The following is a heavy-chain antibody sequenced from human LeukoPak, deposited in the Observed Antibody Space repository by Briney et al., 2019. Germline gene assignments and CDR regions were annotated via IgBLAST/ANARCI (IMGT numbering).Heavy chain of an antibody. D-gene: IGHD6-19*01. CDR1: GFTFSGYW. V-gene: IGHV3-74*01. Sequence: QSGGSLRLSCVASGFTFSGYWMHWVRQVPGKGPVCVSRINTDGSYTGYAESVKGRFTISRDNAKNTLFLQMNSLRAEDTALYYCACFGSDWDASYWGQGTLLTVSS. CDR3: ACFGSDWDASY. J-gene: IGHJ4*02. CDR2: INTDGSYT.